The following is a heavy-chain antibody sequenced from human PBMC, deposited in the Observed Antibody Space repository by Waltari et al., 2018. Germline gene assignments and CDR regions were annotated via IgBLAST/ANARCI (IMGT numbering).Heavy chain of an antibody. J-gene: IGHJ6*02. CDR2: VYTSAST. CDR3: ARGPGDSYGAYYYYGMDV. D-gene: IGHD5-18*01. CDR1: GGPISSGSYY. Sequence: QVQLQESGPGLVKPSQTLSLTCTVSGGPISSGSYYWSWIRQPAGKGLEWIGGVYTSASTNYNPSLKSRVTIAVDTSKNQVSLKLSSVTAADTAVYYCARGPGDSYGAYYYYGMDVWGQGTTVIVSS. V-gene: IGHV4-61*02.